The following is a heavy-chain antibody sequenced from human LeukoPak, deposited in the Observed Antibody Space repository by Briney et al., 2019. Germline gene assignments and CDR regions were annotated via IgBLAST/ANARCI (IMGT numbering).Heavy chain of an antibody. CDR3: AKGRGKLSSDY. CDR1: GFTFSTYA. D-gene: IGHD2-15*01. Sequence: PGGSLRLSCTASGFTFSTYAMTWVRQAPGKGLEWLSAISDNGRNTYYVDSVKGRFTISRDNSKSTLYLQVNSLRADDTAVYYCAKGRGKLSSDYWGQGTLVTVSS. J-gene: IGHJ4*02. CDR2: ISDNGRNT. V-gene: IGHV3-23*01.